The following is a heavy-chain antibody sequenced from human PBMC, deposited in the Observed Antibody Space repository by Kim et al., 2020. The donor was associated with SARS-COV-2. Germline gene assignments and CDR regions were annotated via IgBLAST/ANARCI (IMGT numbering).Heavy chain of an antibody. D-gene: IGHD4-17*01. CDR3: ARALYGGYREYFQH. J-gene: IGHJ1*01. V-gene: IGHV3-30*13. Sequence: ADSVKGRFTISRDNAKSRLYLQMRSLRGEDTAVYCCARALYGGYREYFQHWGQGTLVTVSS.